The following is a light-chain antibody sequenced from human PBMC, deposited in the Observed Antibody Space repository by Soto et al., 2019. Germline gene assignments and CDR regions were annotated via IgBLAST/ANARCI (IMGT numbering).Light chain of an antibody. Sequence: DVQMTQSPSSLSASVGDRVTITCRASQGIAPYLAWFQQKPGKVPKLLIYAASTLQSGVPSRFSGSGSGTDFTLTISRLQPEDVATDYCQKYNSAPLTFGGGTKVEIK. CDR1: QGIAPY. CDR2: AAS. V-gene: IGKV1-27*01. CDR3: QKYNSAPLT. J-gene: IGKJ4*01.